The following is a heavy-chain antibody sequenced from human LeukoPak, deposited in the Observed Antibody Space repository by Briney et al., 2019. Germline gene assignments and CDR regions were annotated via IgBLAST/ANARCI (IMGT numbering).Heavy chain of an antibody. CDR2: IYTSGST. V-gene: IGHV4-61*02. D-gene: IGHD6-6*01. CDR1: GGSISSGSYY. Sequence: SQTLSLTCTVSGGSISSGSYYWSWIRQPAGKGLEWIGRIYTSGSTNYNPSLKSRVTISVDTSKNQFSLKLSSVTAADTAVYYCARKGIAARWDYYYYMDVWGKGTTVTVSS. CDR3: ARKGIAARWDYYYYMDV. J-gene: IGHJ6*03.